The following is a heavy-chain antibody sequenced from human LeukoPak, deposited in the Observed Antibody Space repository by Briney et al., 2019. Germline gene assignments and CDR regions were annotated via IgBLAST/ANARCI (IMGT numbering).Heavy chain of an antibody. CDR3: ARHERPHYGDYVIDY. CDR2: IYYSGST. Sequence: SETLSLTCTVSGGSISSSRYFWGWIRQPPGKGLEWIGSIYYSGSTYYNPSLKSRVTISVDTSKNQFSLKLSSVTAADTAVYYCARHERPHYGDYVIDYWGQGTLVTVSS. J-gene: IGHJ4*02. D-gene: IGHD4-17*01. CDR1: GGSISSSRYF. V-gene: IGHV4-39*01.